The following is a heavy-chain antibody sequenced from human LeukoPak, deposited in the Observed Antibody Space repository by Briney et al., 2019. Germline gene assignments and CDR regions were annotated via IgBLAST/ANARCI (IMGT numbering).Heavy chain of an antibody. CDR3: ARGASSGHYVSGDY. D-gene: IGHD3-22*01. CDR1: GFTFNKYW. CDR2: ISFDAATT. J-gene: IGHJ4*02. V-gene: IGHV3-74*01. Sequence: GGSLRLSCAASGFTFNKYWVHWVRQAPGKGLVWVSRISFDAATTSYADSVKGRFTISRDNVKNTVSLQMSSLRAEDTAIYYCARGASSGHYVSGDYWGQGTLVTVSA.